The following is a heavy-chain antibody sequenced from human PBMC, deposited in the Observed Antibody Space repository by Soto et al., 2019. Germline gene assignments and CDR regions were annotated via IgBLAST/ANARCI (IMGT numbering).Heavy chain of an antibody. CDR2: ISAYNGNT. CDR3: ARVPEELASSSWLFDY. D-gene: IGHD6-13*01. J-gene: IGHJ4*02. Sequence: ASVKVSCKASGYTFTSYGISWVRQAPGQGLEWMGWISAYNGNTNYAQKLQGRVTMTTDTSTSTAYMELRSLRSDDTAVYYCARVPEELASSSWLFDYWGQGTLVTVSS. V-gene: IGHV1-18*04. CDR1: GYTFTSYG.